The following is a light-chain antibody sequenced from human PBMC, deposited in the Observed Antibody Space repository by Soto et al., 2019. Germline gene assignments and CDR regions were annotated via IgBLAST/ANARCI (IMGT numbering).Light chain of an antibody. V-gene: IGKV3-20*01. CDR2: DAS. J-gene: IGKJ2*01. CDR1: QSISSTY. Sequence: EIVLTQSPGTLSLSPGERATLSCRASQSISSTYLAWYQQKSGQSPRLLIYDASSRATGIPDRFSGSGSGTDFTLTISRLEPEDSAMYYCQRYGRSPIYTFGQGTKLEIK. CDR3: QRYGRSPIYT.